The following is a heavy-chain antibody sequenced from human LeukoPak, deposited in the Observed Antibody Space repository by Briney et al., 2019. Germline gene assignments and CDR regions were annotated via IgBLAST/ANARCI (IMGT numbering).Heavy chain of an antibody. Sequence: PWGSLRLSCAASGFTFSSYAMSWVRQAPGKGLEWVSAISGSGGSTYYADSVKGRFTISRDNSKNTLYLQMNSLRAEDTAVYYCAKFEAATHPNYGMDVWGQGTTVTVSS. CDR1: GFTFSSYA. CDR2: ISGSGGST. D-gene: IGHD6-25*01. V-gene: IGHV3-23*01. CDR3: AKFEAATHPNYGMDV. J-gene: IGHJ6*02.